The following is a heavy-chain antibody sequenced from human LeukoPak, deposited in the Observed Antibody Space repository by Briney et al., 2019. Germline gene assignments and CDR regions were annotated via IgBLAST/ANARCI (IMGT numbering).Heavy chain of an antibody. V-gene: IGHV3-23*01. Sequence: XYAXXWVRQAPXXGLEWVSAISGSGGSTYYAHFVKGQFTISRDNSKNTPYLQMNSLRAEDAAVYYCARHQTTVTTGLGYWGQGTLVTVSS. CDR1: XYA. CDR3: ARHQTTVTTGLGY. J-gene: IGHJ4*02. D-gene: IGHD4-17*01. CDR2: ISGSGGST.